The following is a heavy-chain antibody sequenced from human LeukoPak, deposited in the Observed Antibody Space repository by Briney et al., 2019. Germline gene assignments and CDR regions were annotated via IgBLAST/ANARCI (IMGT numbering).Heavy chain of an antibody. J-gene: IGHJ4*02. Sequence: ASVKVSCKASGYTFTGYYMHWVRQAPGQGPGWMGRINPNSGGTNYAQKFQGRVTMTRDTSISTAYMELSRLRSDDSAVYYCARVSSTSYYWGQGTLVTVSS. V-gene: IGHV1-2*06. D-gene: IGHD6-6*01. CDR1: GYTFTGYY. CDR2: INPNSGGT. CDR3: ARVSSTSYY.